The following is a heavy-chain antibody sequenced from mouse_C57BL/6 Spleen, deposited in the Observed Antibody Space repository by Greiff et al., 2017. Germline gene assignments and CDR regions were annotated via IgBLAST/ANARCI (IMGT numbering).Heavy chain of an antibody. J-gene: IGHJ3*01. CDR3: TRGTAQATGFAY. V-gene: IGHV1-15*01. D-gene: IGHD3-2*02. CDR2: IDPETGGT. CDR1: GYTFTDYE. Sequence: VQLQQSGAELVRPGASVTLSCKASGYTFTDYEMHWVKQTPVHGLEWIGAIDPETGGTAYNQKFKGKAILTADKSSSTAYMELRSLTSEDSAVYYCTRGTAQATGFAYWGQGTLVTVSA.